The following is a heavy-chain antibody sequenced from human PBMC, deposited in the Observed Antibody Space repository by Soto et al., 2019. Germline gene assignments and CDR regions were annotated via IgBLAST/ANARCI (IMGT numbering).Heavy chain of an antibody. CDR2: INPNSGGT. J-gene: IGHJ6*02. CDR1: VYTFTDCY. D-gene: IGHD6-19*01. CDR3: ARDQSPSSGWPGMDV. Sequence: GASVKVSCKASVYTFTDCYIHCVRQAPGQGLEWMGWINPNSGGTNYAQKFQGRVTMTRDTSISTAYMELNRLRSDDTAVYYCARDQSPSSGWPGMDVWGQGTTVTVSS. V-gene: IGHV1-2*02.